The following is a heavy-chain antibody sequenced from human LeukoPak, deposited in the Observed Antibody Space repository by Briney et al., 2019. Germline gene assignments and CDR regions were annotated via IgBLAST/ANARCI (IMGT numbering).Heavy chain of an antibody. Sequence: SVKVSCKASGGTFSSYAISWVRQAPGQGLEWMGGIIPIFGTANYAQKFQGRVTITADESTSTAYMELSSLRPEDTAVYYCASRKSYGSGSFTTPNYYYYYMDVWGKGTTVTISS. D-gene: IGHD3-10*01. CDR1: GGTFSSYA. CDR3: ASRKSYGSGSFTTPNYYYYYMDV. V-gene: IGHV1-69*13. J-gene: IGHJ6*03. CDR2: IIPIFGTA.